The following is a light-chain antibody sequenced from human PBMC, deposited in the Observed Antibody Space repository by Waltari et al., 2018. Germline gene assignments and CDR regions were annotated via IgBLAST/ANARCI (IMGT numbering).Light chain of an antibody. V-gene: IGLV1-51*01. CDR2: DKD. J-gene: IGLJ2*01. Sequence: QSVLPQPPSVSAAPGQKVTISCSGSSSNIGNNYVSWYQHLPGRAPKLLIYDKDKRSAGIPDRCSGSKSSTSATLGITGLQTGDEADYYCVAWDNSLSAVLFGGGTKLTVL. CDR3: VAWDNSLSAVL. CDR1: SSNIGNNY.